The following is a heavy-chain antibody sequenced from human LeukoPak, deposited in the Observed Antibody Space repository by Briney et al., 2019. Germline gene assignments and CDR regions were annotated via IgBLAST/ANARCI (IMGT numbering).Heavy chain of an antibody. CDR2: ISSSSSTI. J-gene: IGHJ4*02. CDR1: GFTFSSYS. D-gene: IGHD5-18*01. CDR3: AREIRLIRYSYGGNDY. Sequence: GGSLRLSCAASGFTFSSYSMNWVRQAPGKGLEWVSYISSSSSTIYYADSVKGRFTISRDNAKNSLYLQMNSLRAEDTAVYYCAREIRLIRYSYGGNDYWGQGTLVTVSS. V-gene: IGHV3-48*04.